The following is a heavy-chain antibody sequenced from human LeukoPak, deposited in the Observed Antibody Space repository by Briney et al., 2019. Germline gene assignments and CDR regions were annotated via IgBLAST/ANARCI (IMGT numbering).Heavy chain of an antibody. D-gene: IGHD3-10*01. CDR2: IYYSGSA. CDR1: GGSISSSSYY. V-gene: IGHV4-39*01. CDR3: ARCITMVRGVIRPPDY. J-gene: IGHJ4*02. Sequence: SETLSLTCTVSGGSISSSSYYWGWIRQSPGKGLEWIGSIYYSGSAYYNPSLKSRLTISVDTSKNQFSLKLTSVTAADTAVYYRARCITMVRGVIRPPDYWGQGTLVTVSS.